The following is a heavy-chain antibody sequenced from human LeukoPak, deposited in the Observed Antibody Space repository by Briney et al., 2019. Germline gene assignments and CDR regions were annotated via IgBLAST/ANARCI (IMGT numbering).Heavy chain of an antibody. J-gene: IGHJ4*02. CDR1: GGSISSSSYY. D-gene: IGHD1-7*01. CDR3: ARNFKICDY. V-gene: IGHV4-39*07. Sequence: SETLSLTCSVSGGSISSSSYYWGWIRQPPGQGLEWIGSIDYSGSTYSNPSLKSRVTVSVDTSKNQFSLKLSSVTAADTAVYYCARNFKICDYWGQGTLVTVSS. CDR2: IDYSGST.